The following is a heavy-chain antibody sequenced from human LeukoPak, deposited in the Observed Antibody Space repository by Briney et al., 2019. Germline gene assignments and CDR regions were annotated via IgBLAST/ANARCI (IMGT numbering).Heavy chain of an antibody. J-gene: IGHJ4*02. CDR2: VHYSGST. CDR3: ARHIAVAVIDY. D-gene: IGHD6-19*01. Sequence: PSETLSLTCSLSGGSISAYYWTWIRQPPGKGLEWIGYVHYSGSTKYNPSLKSRVTMSVDTSKNQFSLQLSSVTAADTAVYYCARHIAVAVIDYWGQGTLVTVSS. CDR1: GGSISAYY. V-gene: IGHV4-59*08.